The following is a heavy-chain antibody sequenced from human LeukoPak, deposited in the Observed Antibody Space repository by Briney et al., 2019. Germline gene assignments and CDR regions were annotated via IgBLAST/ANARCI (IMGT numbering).Heavy chain of an antibody. CDR3: ARRYSYNSVFDY. D-gene: IGHD5-18*01. CDR1: GFTFSNYW. CDR2: IKQDGSQK. J-gene: IGHJ4*02. Sequence: GASLRLSCAASGFTFSNYWMSWVRQAPGKGLEWVANIKQDGSQKYYVDSVKGRFTISRDNAKNSLYLQMNSLRAEDTAVYYCARRYSYNSVFDYWGQGTLLTVSS. V-gene: IGHV3-7*01.